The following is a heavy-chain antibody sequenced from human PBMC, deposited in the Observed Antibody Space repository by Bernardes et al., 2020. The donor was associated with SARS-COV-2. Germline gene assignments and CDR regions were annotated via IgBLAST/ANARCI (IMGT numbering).Heavy chain of an antibody. CDR3: AKVIAAAGKGGVFDYYYGMGV. J-gene: IGHJ6*02. V-gene: IGHV3-23*01. CDR1: GFTFSIYA. Sequence: GGSLRLSCTASGFTFSIYAMSWVRQAPGKGLEWVSAISGRGGSTCYADSVRGRFTISRDNSKNTLYMQMNSLRAEDTAVYYCAKVIAAAGKGGVFDYYYGMGVWGQGTTVTVSS. D-gene: IGHD6-13*01. CDR2: ISGRGGST.